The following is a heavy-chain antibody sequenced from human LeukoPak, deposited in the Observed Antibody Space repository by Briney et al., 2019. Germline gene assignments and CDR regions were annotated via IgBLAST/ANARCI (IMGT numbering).Heavy chain of an antibody. V-gene: IGHV3-53*01. CDR1: GFTFSSNY. Sequence: GGSLRLSCAASGFTFSSNYMSWVRQGPGKGLECVSVISNDGDTYYADSVKGRFTISRDTSKNTVSLQMNSLRAEDTAVYYCAGDKTTGGWYEFDYWGQGPLVTVSS. D-gene: IGHD6-19*01. CDR2: ISNDGDT. J-gene: IGHJ4*02. CDR3: AGDKTTGGWYEFDY.